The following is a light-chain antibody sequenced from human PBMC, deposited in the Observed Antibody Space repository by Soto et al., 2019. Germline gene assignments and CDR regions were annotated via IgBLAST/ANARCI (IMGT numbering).Light chain of an antibody. J-gene: IGLJ1*01. CDR2: DVS. CDR1: SSDVGGYNY. Sequence: QSVLTQPASVSGSPGQSITISCTGTSSDVGGYNYVSWYQQHPGKAPKLMIYDVSNRPSGVSNRFSGSKSGNTASLTISGRQDEDEADYYCSSYTSSSTPDVFGTGTKLTVL. CDR3: SSYTSSSTPDV. V-gene: IGLV2-14*01.